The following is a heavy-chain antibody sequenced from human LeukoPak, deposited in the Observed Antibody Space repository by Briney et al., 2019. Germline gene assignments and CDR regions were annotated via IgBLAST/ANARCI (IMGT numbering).Heavy chain of an antibody. Sequence: GGSLRLSCAASGFTVSSNYMSWVRQAPGKGLEWVSVIYSGGSTYYADSVKGRFTISRDNSKNTLYLQMNSLRAEDTAVYYCASGVVVVPAAYYYYGMDVWGKGTTVTVSS. V-gene: IGHV3-53*01. CDR2: IYSGGST. CDR3: ASGVVVVPAAYYYYGMDV. D-gene: IGHD2-2*01. J-gene: IGHJ6*04. CDR1: GFTVSSNY.